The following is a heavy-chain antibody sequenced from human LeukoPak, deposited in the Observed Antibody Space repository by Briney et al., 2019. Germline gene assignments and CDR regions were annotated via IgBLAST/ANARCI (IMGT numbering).Heavy chain of an antibody. D-gene: IGHD2-15*01. CDR2: TSFDGNDQ. J-gene: IGHJ4*02. CDR1: GFSVSSTY. V-gene: IGHV3-30*18. Sequence: GGSLRLSCAASGFSVSSTYMNWVRQAPGKGLEWVALTSFDGNDQYYADFVKGRFTISRDSSKNTLYLQMNSLRPDDTAVYYCAKGSVGTPPPFDFWGQGTLVTVSS. CDR3: AKGSVGTPPPFDF.